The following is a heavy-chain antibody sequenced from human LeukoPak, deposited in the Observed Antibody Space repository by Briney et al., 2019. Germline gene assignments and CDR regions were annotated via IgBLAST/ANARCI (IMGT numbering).Heavy chain of an antibody. CDR1: GGSISSSSYY. CDR3: ARQSRVSVLRYFDWLGRDAFDI. V-gene: IGHV4-39*01. Sequence: PSETLSLTCTVSGGSISSSSYYWGWIRQPPGKGLEWIGSIYYSGSTYYNPSLKSRVTISVDTSKNQFSLKLSSVTAADTAVYYCARQSRVSVLRYFDWLGRDAFDIWGQGTMVTVSS. CDR2: IYYSGST. J-gene: IGHJ3*02. D-gene: IGHD3-9*01.